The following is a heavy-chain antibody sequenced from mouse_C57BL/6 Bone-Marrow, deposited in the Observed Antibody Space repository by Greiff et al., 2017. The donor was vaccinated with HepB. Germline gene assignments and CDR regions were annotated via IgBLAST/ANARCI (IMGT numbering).Heavy chain of an antibody. D-gene: IGHD2-14*01. CDR3: ARKVPRGYFDV. J-gene: IGHJ1*03. Sequence: VQLQQSGAELVRPGTSVKMSCKASGYTFTNYWIGWAKQRPGHGLEWIGDIYPGGGYTNYNEKFKGKATLTADKSSSTAYMQFSSLTSEDSAIYYCARKVPRGYFDVWGTGTTVTVSS. CDR1: GYTFTNYW. CDR2: IYPGGGYT. V-gene: IGHV1-63*01.